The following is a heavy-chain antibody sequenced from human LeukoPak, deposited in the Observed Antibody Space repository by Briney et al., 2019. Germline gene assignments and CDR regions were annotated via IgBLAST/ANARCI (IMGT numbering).Heavy chain of an antibody. CDR3: ARGMYLAYGMDV. Sequence: GSIRLSCAASGFLFTYYWMHWGRPAPGEGLVWVSRIKGDESTTNYADSAKGRFTISRDNAQNTVYLQMNSLRAEDTAVYYCARGMYLAYGMDVWGQGTTVTVSS. V-gene: IGHV3-74*01. J-gene: IGHJ6*02. CDR2: IKGDESTT. D-gene: IGHD2-8*01. CDR1: GFLFTYYW.